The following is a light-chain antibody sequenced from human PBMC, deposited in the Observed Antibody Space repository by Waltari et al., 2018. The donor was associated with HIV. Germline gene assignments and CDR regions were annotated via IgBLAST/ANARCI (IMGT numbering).Light chain of an antibody. CDR3: QVWDSSSDHWV. J-gene: IGLJ3*02. CDR2: GDR. CDR1: NIGSKS. V-gene: IGLV3-21*04. Sequence: SYVLTQPPSVSAAPGKTARITGDEHNIGSKSVCWYQQKPGQAPVLVMYGDRDRPAGIPERLSGSSSGNTATLTISRVEAGDEADYYCQVWDSSSDHWVF.